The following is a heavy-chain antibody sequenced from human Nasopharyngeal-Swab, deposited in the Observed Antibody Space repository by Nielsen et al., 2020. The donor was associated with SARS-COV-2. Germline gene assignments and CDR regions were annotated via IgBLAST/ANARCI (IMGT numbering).Heavy chain of an antibody. Sequence: GGSLRLSCAVSGLTVSSTYMSWVRQAPGKGLEWVSVTEIGGTTHYADSVKGRFTISRDNSKNTVFLQMNSLRAEDTAVYYCARDQDNALYDWGQGTLVTVSS. CDR1: GLTVSSTY. CDR2: TEIGGTT. V-gene: IGHV3-53*01. CDR3: ARDQDNALYD. J-gene: IGHJ4*02. D-gene: IGHD2-15*01.